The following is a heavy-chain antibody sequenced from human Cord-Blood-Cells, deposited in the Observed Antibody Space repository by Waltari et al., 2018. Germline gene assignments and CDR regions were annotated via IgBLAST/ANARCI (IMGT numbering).Heavy chain of an antibody. CDR2: IYTSGST. Sequence: QVQLQESGPGLVKPSQTLSLTCTVSGGSIRSGSYYWRWIRQPAGKGLEWIGYIYTSGSTNYNPSLKSRVTISVDTSKNQFSLKLSSVTAADTAVYYCAREVELGFDPWGQGTLVTVSS. J-gene: IGHJ5*02. V-gene: IGHV4-61*09. CDR3: AREVELGFDP. D-gene: IGHD1-7*01. CDR1: GGSIRSGSYY.